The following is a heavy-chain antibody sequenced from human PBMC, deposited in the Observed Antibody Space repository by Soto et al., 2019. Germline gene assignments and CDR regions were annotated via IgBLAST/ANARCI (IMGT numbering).Heavy chain of an antibody. Sequence: LQTLSLTCAISGDSVSSSSVTWNWIRQSPSRGLEWLGRTYYRSKWYNDYAESVKSRITINPDTSKNQFSLHLNSVTPEDTAVYYCVRLIGNRWLHLWGQGTLVTVSS. D-gene: IGHD5-18*01. CDR3: VRLIGNRWLHL. CDR1: GDSVSSSSVT. V-gene: IGHV6-1*01. CDR2: TYYRSKWYN. J-gene: IGHJ4*02.